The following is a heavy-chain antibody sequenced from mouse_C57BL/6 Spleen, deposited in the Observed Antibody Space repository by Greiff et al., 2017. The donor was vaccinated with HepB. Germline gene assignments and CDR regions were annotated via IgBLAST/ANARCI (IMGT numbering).Heavy chain of an antibody. J-gene: IGHJ2*01. Sequence: QVQLKQPGTELVKPGASVKLSCKASGYTFTSYWMHWVKQRPGQGLEWIGNINPSNGGTNYNEKFKSKATLTVDKSSSTAYMQLSSLKSEDSAVYYCAREGAVYYFDYWGQGTTLTVSS. CDR1: GYTFTSYW. CDR3: AREGAVYYFDY. V-gene: IGHV1-53*01. CDR2: INPSNGGT.